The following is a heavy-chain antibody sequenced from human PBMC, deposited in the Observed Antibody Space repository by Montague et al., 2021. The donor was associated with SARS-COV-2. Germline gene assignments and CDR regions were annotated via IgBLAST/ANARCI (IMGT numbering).Heavy chain of an antibody. J-gene: IGHJ6*02. CDR2: IYYSGTT. Sequence: SETLSLTCTVSGGSISSYFWSWIRQPPGKGLEWIGSIYYSGTTNYSPSLKSRVTIPVDTSKNQLSLKLSSVTAADTAVYYCARVVRYYDFWSGYTEYYYYGMDVWGQGTTVTVSS. CDR1: GGSISSYF. V-gene: IGHV4-59*01. D-gene: IGHD3-3*01. CDR3: ARVVRYYDFWSGYTEYYYYGMDV.